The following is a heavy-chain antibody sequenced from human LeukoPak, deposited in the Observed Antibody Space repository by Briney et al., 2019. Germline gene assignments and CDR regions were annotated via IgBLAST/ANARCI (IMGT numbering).Heavy chain of an antibody. J-gene: IGHJ4*02. CDR2: INPNSGGT. V-gene: IGHV1-2*02. CDR3: AGTGVNYDSSGYYHDPNFDY. Sequence: ASVKVSCKASGYSFTGYCMHWVRQAPGQGLEWMGWINPNSGGTNYAQKFQGRVTMTRDTSISTAYMELSRLRSDDTAVYYCAGTGVNYDSSGYYHDPNFDYWGQGTLVTVSS. CDR1: GYSFTGYC. D-gene: IGHD3-22*01.